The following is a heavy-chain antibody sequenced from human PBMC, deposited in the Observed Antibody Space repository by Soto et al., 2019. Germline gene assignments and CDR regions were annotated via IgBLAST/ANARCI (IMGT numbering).Heavy chain of an antibody. V-gene: IGHV4-61*01. CDR3: AREAMVRGVIIHSDYYYYGMDV. Sequence: QVQLQESGPGLVKPSETLSLTCTVSGGSVSSGSYYWSWIRQPPGKGLEWIGYIYYSGSTNYNPSLKRRVTISVDTSKNQFSLKLSSVTAADTAVYYCAREAMVRGVIIHSDYYYYGMDVWGQGTTVTVSS. CDR1: GGSVSSGSYY. CDR2: IYYSGST. J-gene: IGHJ6*02. D-gene: IGHD3-10*01.